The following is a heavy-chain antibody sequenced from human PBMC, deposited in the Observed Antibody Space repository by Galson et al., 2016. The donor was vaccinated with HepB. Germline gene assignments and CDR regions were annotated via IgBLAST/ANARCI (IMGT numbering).Heavy chain of an antibody. Sequence: SVKVSCKASGGRFSGYAINWVRQAPGQGLEWMGGIIPIFDTPNYAQKFRGRVTITADESTFTSYMEMSSLTTEDTAIYYCARVKGDYRDSWYYYWGQGTLVTVSS. CDR2: IIPIFDTP. V-gene: IGHV1-69*13. D-gene: IGHD6-13*01. J-gene: IGHJ4*02. CDR3: ARVKGDYRDSWYYY. CDR1: GGRFSGYA.